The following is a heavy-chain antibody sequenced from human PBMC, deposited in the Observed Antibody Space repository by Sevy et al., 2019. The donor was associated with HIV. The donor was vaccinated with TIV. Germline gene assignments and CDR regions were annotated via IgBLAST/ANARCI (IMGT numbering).Heavy chain of an antibody. CDR1: GFTFSDHY. D-gene: IGHD2-2*01. CDR2: IKQDGSEK. Sequence: GGSLRLSCAASGFTFSDHYMDWVRQAPGKGLEWVANIKQDGSEKYYVDSVKGRFTISRDNAKNSLYLQMNSLRAEDTAVYYCASRARTSRHPHYYYYYGMDVWGQGTTVTVSS. V-gene: IGHV3-7*01. CDR3: ASRARTSRHPHYYYYYGMDV. J-gene: IGHJ6*02.